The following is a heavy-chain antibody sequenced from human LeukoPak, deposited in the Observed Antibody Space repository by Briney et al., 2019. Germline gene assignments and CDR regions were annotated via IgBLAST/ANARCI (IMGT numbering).Heavy chain of an antibody. CDR2: ISSSGSTI. D-gene: IGHD3-10*01. Sequence: GGSLRLSCAASGFTFSSYEMNWVRQAPGKGLEWVSYISSSGSTIYYADSVKGRFTISRDNAKNSLYLQMNSLRTEDTAVYYCAKVMGITMVRGVTLDYWGQGTLVTVSS. J-gene: IGHJ4*02. CDR3: AKVMGITMVRGVTLDY. CDR1: GFTFSSYE. V-gene: IGHV3-48*03.